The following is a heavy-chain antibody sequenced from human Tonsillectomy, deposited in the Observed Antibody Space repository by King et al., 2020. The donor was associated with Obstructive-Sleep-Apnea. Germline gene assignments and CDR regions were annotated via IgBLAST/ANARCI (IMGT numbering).Heavy chain of an antibody. J-gene: IGHJ6*02. D-gene: IGHD6-13*01. CDR2: ISGSGGST. Sequence: VQLVESGGALVQPGGSLRLSCAASGFTFSSYAMSWVRQAPGKGLEWVSVISGSGGSTYYADSVKGRFTISRDNSKNTLYLQMNSLRAEDTALYYCAKEEGSSSWDYYYYYGMDVWGQGTTVTVSS. V-gene: IGHV3-23*04. CDR1: GFTFSSYA. CDR3: AKEEGSSSWDYYYYYGMDV.